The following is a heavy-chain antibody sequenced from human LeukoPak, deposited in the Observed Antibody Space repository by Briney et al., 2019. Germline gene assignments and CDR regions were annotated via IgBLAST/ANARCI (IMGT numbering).Heavy chain of an antibody. CDR2: INWNGGST. J-gene: IGHJ4*02. V-gene: IGHV3-20*04. CDR3: ARGQSGSYLCYFDY. Sequence: GGSLRLSCAASGFTFDDYGMSWVRQAPGKGLEWVSGINWNGGSTGYADSVKGRFTISRDNAKNSLYLQMNSLRAEDTALYYCARGQSGSYLCYFDYWGQGTLVTVSS. CDR1: GFTFDDYG. D-gene: IGHD1-26*01.